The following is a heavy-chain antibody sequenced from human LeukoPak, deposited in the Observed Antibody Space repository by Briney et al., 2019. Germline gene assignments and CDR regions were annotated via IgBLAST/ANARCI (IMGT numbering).Heavy chain of an antibody. Sequence: SETLSLTCTVSGASISSYYWSWIRQHADRGLEWIGRIYATGSPNYNPSLKSRVTMSVDTSKNQFSLKLTSETAADTAVYYGARDRVVPAAFDDWGQGTLVTVSS. V-gene: IGHV4-4*07. D-gene: IGHD2-2*01. CDR1: GASISSYY. CDR2: IYATGSP. J-gene: IGHJ4*02. CDR3: ARDRVVPAAFDD.